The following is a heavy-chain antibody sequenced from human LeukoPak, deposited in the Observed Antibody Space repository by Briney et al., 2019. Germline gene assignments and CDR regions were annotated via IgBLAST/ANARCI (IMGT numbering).Heavy chain of an antibody. CDR1: GFTFSTYA. Sequence: GGSLRPSCTVSGFTFSTYAMGWVRQAPGKGLEWVSAISGSGGNTYYADSVKGRFTVSRDNSVNTLHLQLDSLRVEDTAVYYCASSQSITYPLDYWGQGALVTVSS. D-gene: IGHD1-20*01. CDR2: ISGSGGNT. CDR3: ASSQSITYPLDY. V-gene: IGHV3-23*01. J-gene: IGHJ4*02.